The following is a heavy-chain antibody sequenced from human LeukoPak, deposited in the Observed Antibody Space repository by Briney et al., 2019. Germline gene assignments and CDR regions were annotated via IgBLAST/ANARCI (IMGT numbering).Heavy chain of an antibody. V-gene: IGHV1-18*01. CDR1: GYTFTSYD. D-gene: IGHD2-2*01. J-gene: IGHJ4*02. Sequence: ASVKVSCKASGYTFTSYDINWVRQATGQGLEWMGWISAYNGNTNYAQKLQGRVTMTTDTSTSTAYMELRSLRSDDTAVYYCARALGEADIVVVPAADYGYWGQGTLVTVSS. CDR2: ISAYNGNT. CDR3: ARALGEADIVVVPAADYGY.